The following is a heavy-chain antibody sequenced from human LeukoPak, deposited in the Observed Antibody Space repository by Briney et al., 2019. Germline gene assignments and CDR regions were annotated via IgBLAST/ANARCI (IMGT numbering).Heavy chain of an antibody. V-gene: IGHV1-69*04. CDR2: IIPILGIA. Sequence: SVKAPCKASGGTFSSYAISWVRQAPGQGLEWMGRIIPILGIANYAQKLQGRVTMTTDTSTSTAYMELRSLRSDDTAVYYCARGPSAWGSYHFDYWGQGTLVTVSS. CDR1: GGTFSSYA. D-gene: IGHD1-26*01. J-gene: IGHJ4*02. CDR3: ARGPSAWGSYHFDY.